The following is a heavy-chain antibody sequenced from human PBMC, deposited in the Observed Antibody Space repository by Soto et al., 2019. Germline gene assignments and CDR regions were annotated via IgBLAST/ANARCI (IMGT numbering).Heavy chain of an antibody. D-gene: IGHD1-1*01. Sequence: EVQLLESGGGLAQPGGSLRLSCAASGFSFGSYVMSWVRQASGKGLEWVSGISGSGDITYYADSVKGRLTVSRDNSKNTLYLQINSLTDEDTAIYYCAKSTGNGRGPKMLDSWGQGTLVTVSS. CDR3: AKSTGNGRGPKMLDS. V-gene: IGHV3-23*01. CDR2: ISGSGDIT. J-gene: IGHJ5*01. CDR1: GFSFGSYV.